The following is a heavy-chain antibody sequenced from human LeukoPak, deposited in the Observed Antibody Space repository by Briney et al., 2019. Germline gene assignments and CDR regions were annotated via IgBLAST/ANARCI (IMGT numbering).Heavy chain of an antibody. D-gene: IGHD1-7*01. CDR2: IIPILGIA. CDR3: AGGTSYYFDY. Sequence: RASVKVSCKASGGTFSSYAISWVRQAPGQGLEWMGRIIPILGIANYAQKFQGRVTTTADKSTSTAYMELSSLRSEDTAVYYCAGGTSYYFDYWGQGTLVTVSS. CDR1: GGTFSSYA. V-gene: IGHV1-69*04. J-gene: IGHJ4*02.